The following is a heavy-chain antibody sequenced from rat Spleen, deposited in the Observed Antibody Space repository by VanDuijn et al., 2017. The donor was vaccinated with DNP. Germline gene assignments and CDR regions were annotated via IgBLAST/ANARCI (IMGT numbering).Heavy chain of an antibody. J-gene: IGHJ1*01. D-gene: IGHD1-2*01. CDR3: ARHGYSSYGDWYFDF. CDR1: GFTFNDYW. CDR2: ITNTGGST. Sequence: EVQLVESGGGLVQPGRSLKLSCAASGFTFNDYWMTWIRQVPGKGLEWVASITNTGGSTYYRDSVKGRFTISRDNAKSTLYLQMDSLRSEDTATYYCARHGYSSYGDWYFDFWGPGTMVTVSS. V-gene: IGHV5-31*01.